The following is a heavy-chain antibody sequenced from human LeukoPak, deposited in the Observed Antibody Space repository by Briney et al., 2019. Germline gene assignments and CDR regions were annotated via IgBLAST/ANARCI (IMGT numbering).Heavy chain of an antibody. CDR3: ARRPTGDPKFDY. CDR2: INHSGST. V-gene: IGHV4-34*01. J-gene: IGHJ4*02. D-gene: IGHD7-27*01. CDR1: GGSFSGYY. Sequence: RSSETLSLTCAVYGGSFSGYYWSWIRQPPGKGLEWIGEINHSGSTNYNPSLKSRVTISVDTSKNRFSLKLSTVTAADTAVYYCARRPTGDPKFDYWGQGTLVTVSS.